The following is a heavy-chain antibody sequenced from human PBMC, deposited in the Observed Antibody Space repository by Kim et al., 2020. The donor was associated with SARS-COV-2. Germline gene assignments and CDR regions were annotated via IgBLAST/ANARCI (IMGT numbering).Heavy chain of an antibody. CDR3: TTGPWQQPLLDAFDI. V-gene: IGHV3-15*01. CDR2: IKSKTDGGTT. Sequence: GGSLRLSCAASGFTFSNAWMSWVRQAPGKGLEWVGRIKSKTDGGTTDYAAPVKGRFTISRDDSKNTLYLQMNSLKTEDTAVYYCTTGPWQQPLLDAFDIWGQGTMVTVSS. CDR1: GFTFSNAW. J-gene: IGHJ3*02. D-gene: IGHD6-25*01.